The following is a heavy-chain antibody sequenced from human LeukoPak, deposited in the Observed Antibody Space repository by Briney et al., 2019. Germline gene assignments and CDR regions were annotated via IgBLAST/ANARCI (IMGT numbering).Heavy chain of an antibody. D-gene: IGHD2-2*01. Sequence: LETLSLTCAVYGGSFSGYYWSWIRQPPGKGLEWIGEINHSGSTNYNPSLKSRVTISVDTSKNQFSLKLSSVTAADTAVYYCARAVVVVPAARIWNYYYYYMDVWGKGTTVTVSS. CDR1: GGSFSGYY. V-gene: IGHV4-34*01. CDR3: ARAVVVVPAARIWNYYYYYMDV. J-gene: IGHJ6*03. CDR2: INHSGST.